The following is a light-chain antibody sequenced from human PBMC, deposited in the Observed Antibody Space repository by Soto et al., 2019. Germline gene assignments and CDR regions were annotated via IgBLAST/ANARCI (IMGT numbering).Light chain of an antibody. Sequence: QAVVTQEPSLTVSPGGTVTLTCGSSTGTVTSTHYPFWFQQKPGQAPTIVIYDTNNKNSWTPARFSGSLLGGKAALTLSGAQPEDEAEYYCLLSHNTFRVFGGGTKLTVL. V-gene: IGLV7-46*01. J-gene: IGLJ3*02. CDR2: DTN. CDR3: LLSHNTFRV. CDR1: TGTVTSTHY.